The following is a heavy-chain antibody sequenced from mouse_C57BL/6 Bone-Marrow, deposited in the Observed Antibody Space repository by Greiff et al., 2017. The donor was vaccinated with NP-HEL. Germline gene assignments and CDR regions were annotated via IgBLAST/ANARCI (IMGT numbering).Heavy chain of an antibody. CDR1: GFNIKDDY. D-gene: IGHD1-1*02. CDR2: IDPENGDN. J-gene: IGHJ4*01. Sequence: EVQLQQSGAELVRPGASVKLSCTASGFNIKDDYMHWVKQRPEQGLEWIGWIDPENGDNEYASKFQGKATITADTSSNPAYLQLSSLTSEDTAVYYCTTDSGVVVGYRGKIHYCDYYAMDYWGQGTSVTVSS. CDR3: TTDSGVVVGYRGKIHYCDYYAMDY. V-gene: IGHV14-4*01.